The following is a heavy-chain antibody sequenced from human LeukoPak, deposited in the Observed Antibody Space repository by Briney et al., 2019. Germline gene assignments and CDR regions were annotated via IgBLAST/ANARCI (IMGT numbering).Heavy chain of an antibody. V-gene: IGHV3-23*01. CDR3: AKDTSIGKYCTNGVCSPFDY. J-gene: IGHJ4*02. CDR2: ISDSGDYT. D-gene: IGHD2-8*01. Sequence: GGSLRLSCAGSGFTFSSYAMGWVRQAPGQGLEWVSVISDSGDYTSYADSVRGRFTISRDNSRNTLYLQMISLRPEDTAVYYCAKDTSIGKYCTNGVCSPFDYWGQGTLVTVSS. CDR1: GFTFSSYA.